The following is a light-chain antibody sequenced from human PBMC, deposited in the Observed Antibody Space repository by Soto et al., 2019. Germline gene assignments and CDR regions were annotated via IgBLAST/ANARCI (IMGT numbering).Light chain of an antibody. V-gene: IGLV2-8*01. CDR1: SSDVGGYDY. CDR3: SSYAGSSTYV. Sequence: QSVLTQPPSASGSPGQSVTISCTGTSSDVGGYDYVSWYQQHPGKAPKLMIYEVSKRPSGVPDRFSGSKSGNTASLTVSGLQAEDDADYYCSSYAGSSTYVFGTGTKSTVL. CDR2: EVS. J-gene: IGLJ1*01.